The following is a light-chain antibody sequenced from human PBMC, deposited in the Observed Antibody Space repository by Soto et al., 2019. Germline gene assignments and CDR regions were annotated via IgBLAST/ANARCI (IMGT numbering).Light chain of an antibody. V-gene: IGKV1-39*01. Sequence: DIEMTQSPSSLSASVGDRVTIACRASQSMSRYLNWYQQKPGKAPEILIYSASSLQSGVPSRFSGSGSGTDFSLTISSLQPADVATYYCQQSFGVSQFTFGGGTKVEIK. CDR1: QSMSRY. J-gene: IGKJ4*01. CDR3: QQSFGVSQFT. CDR2: SAS.